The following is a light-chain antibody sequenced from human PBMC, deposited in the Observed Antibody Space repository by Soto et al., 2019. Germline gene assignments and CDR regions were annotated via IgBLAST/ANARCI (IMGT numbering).Light chain of an antibody. CDR3: SSYTTSITVV. CDR2: EVN. Sequence: QSALTQPPSVSGSPGQSVTISCTGTSNDIGSYNRVSWYQQPPGTAPKLIIYEVNNRPSGVPDRFSGSKSGNTASLTISGLQADDEADYYCSSYTTSITVVFGGGTKLTVL. J-gene: IGLJ2*01. CDR1: SNDIGSYNR. V-gene: IGLV2-18*02.